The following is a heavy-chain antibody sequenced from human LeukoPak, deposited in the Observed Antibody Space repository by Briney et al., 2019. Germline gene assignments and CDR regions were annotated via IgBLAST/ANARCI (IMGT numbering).Heavy chain of an antibody. V-gene: IGHV3-23*01. CDR1: GFPFSSYA. CDR3: AKLMVGATAYFDS. J-gene: IGHJ4*02. D-gene: IGHD1-26*01. CDR2: LSGSGDNT. Sequence: GGSLRLSCAASGFPFSSYAMSWVRQAPGKGLEWVSSLSGSGDNTYYADSVKGRFTISRDNSKNTLYVQMNSLRAEDTAIYYCAKLMVGATAYFDSWGQGTLVTVSS.